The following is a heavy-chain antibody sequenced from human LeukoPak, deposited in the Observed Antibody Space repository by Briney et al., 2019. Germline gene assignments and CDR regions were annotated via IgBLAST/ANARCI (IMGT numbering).Heavy chain of an antibody. V-gene: IGHV4-59*08. J-gene: IGHJ6*02. CDR2: IYYSGST. D-gene: IGHD3-22*01. CDR1: GGSFSSYY. CDR3: ARTYYYDSSGYYKHYYYYGMDV. Sequence: SETLSLTCAVYGGSFSSYYWSWIRQPPGKGLEWIGYIYYSGSTNYNPSLKSRVTISVDTSKNQFSLKLSSVTAADTAVYYCARTYYYDSSGYYKHYYYYGMDVWGQGTTVTVSS.